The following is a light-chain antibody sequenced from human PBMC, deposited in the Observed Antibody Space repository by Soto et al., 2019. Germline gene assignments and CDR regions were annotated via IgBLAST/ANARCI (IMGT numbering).Light chain of an antibody. V-gene: IGKV3-20*01. CDR1: QSVSSSY. J-gene: IGKJ1*01. Sequence: EIVLTQSPDTLSLSPGERATLSCRASQSVSSSYLAWYQQKPGQAPRLLIYGASSRATGIPDRFSGSGSGTDFPLTSSRLEPEEFAVYYCQQYGTSPWTFGHGTKVEIK. CDR3: QQYGTSPWT. CDR2: GAS.